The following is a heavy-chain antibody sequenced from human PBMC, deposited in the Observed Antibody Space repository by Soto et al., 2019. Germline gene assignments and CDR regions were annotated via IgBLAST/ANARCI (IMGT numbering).Heavy chain of an antibody. Sequence: PGGSLRLSCAASGFTFSSYAMHWVRQAPGKGLEWVAVISYDGSNKYYADSVKGRFTISRDNSKNTLYLQMNSLRAEDTAVYYCARDPTPTGPTPPDFDYGGKETLVTSSS. D-gene: IGHD4-17*01. CDR1: GFTFSSYA. CDR2: ISYDGSNK. CDR3: ARDPTPTGPTPPDFDY. J-gene: IGHJ4*02. V-gene: IGHV3-30-3*01.